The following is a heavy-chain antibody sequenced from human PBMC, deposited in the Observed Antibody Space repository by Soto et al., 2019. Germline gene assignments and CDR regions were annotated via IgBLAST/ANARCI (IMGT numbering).Heavy chain of an antibody. J-gene: IGHJ6*04. D-gene: IGHD2-21*02. CDR1: GGSISSYY. V-gene: IGHV4-59*01. CDR2: IYYSGGT. Sequence: SETLSLTCTVSGGSISSYYWSWIRQPPGKGLEWIGYIYYSGGTNYNPSLKSRVTISVDTSKNQFSLKLSSVTAADTAVYYCARDLGAYCGFYCYSPYYYYGMYFWGKGSTVPVSS. CDR3: ARDLGAYCGFYCYSPYYYYGMYF.